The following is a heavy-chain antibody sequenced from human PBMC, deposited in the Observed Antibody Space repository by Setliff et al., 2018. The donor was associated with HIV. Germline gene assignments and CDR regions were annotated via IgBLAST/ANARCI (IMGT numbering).Heavy chain of an antibody. CDR3: ARDLVGKNYVDY. CDR1: GGSISSYY. CDR2: IYYSGST. V-gene: IGHV4-59*12. D-gene: IGHD3-16*01. J-gene: IGHJ4*02. Sequence: SETLSLTCTVSGGSISSYYWSWIRQPPGKGLEWIGYIYYSGSTNYNPSLKSRVTISVDTSKNQFSLKLRSVTAADTAVYYCARDLVGKNYVDYWGQGTLVTVSS.